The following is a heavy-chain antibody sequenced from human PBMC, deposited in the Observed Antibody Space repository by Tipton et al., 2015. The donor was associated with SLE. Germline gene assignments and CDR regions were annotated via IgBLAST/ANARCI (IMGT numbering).Heavy chain of an antibody. J-gene: IGHJ6*02. CDR1: GFVFSSYT. CDR2: ISGGGTTI. Sequence: SLRLSCAASGFVFSSYTMNWVRQAPGKGLEWISYISGGGTTIYYADSVQGRFTISRDNSKNTLYLQMNSLRAEDTAVYYCAKDLSGSYPYYYYGMDPWGQGTTVTVSS. V-gene: IGHV3-48*01. D-gene: IGHD1-26*01. CDR3: AKDLSGSYPYYYYGMDP.